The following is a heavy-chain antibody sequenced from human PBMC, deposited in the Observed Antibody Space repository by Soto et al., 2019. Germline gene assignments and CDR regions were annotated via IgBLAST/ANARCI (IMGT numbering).Heavy chain of an antibody. D-gene: IGHD3-3*01. CDR2: ISSSSSYI. V-gene: IGHV3-21*01. J-gene: IGHJ4*02. Sequence: PGGSLRLSCAASGFTFSSYSMNWVRQAPGKGLEWVSSISSSSSYIYYADSVKGRFTISRDNAKNSLYLQMNSLRAEDTAVYYCARFFVGQYDFWSGYYSDYWGQGTLVTVSS. CDR3: ARFFVGQYDFWSGYYSDY. CDR1: GFTFSSYS.